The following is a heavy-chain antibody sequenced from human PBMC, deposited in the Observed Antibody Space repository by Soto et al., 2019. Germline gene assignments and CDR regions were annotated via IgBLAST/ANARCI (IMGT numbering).Heavy chain of an antibody. J-gene: IGHJ4*02. V-gene: IGHV1-2*02. Sequence: QVQLVQSGAEVKKPGASVKVSCKASGYTFTGYYMHWVRQAPGQGLEWMGWINPNSGGTNYAQTFQGRVTMTRDTSSSTAYMELSRLRSDDTAVYYCARDPYSSGPTDYWGQGTLVTVSS. CDR3: ARDPYSSGPTDY. D-gene: IGHD6-19*01. CDR1: GYTFTGYY. CDR2: INPNSGGT.